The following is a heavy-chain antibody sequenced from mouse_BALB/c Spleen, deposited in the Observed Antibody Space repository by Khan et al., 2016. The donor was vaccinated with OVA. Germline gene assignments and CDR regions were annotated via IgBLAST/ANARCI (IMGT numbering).Heavy chain of an antibody. J-gene: IGHJ1*01. CDR3: ARSASYWFFDV. CDR1: GYTFTNYG. D-gene: IGHD6-1*01. V-gene: IGHV9-3-1*01. CDR2: INTYTGEP. Sequence: QIQLVQSGPELKKPGETVKISCKASGYTFTNYGMNWVKQAPGKGLKWMGWINTYTGEPTYADDFKGRFAFSLETSANTAYLQINNLTNEDTATYFWARSASYWFFDVWGAGTTVTFSS.